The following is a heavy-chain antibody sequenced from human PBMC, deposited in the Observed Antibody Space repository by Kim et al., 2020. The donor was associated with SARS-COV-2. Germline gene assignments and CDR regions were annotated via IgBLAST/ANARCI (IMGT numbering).Heavy chain of an antibody. J-gene: IGHJ4*02. CDR3: ARPLTYYYGSGSYGAFDY. V-gene: IGHV4-34*01. D-gene: IGHD3-10*01. Sequence: KSRVTISVDTSKNQFSLKLSSVTAADTAVYYCARPLTYYYGSGSYGAFDYWGQGTLVTVSS.